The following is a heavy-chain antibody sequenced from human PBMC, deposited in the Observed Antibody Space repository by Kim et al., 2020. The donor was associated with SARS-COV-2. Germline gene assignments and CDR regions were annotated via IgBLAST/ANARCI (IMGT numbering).Heavy chain of an antibody. CDR1: GFTFSNYW. V-gene: IGHV3-7*01. CDR3: ARDGYCSGGRCYSGHYSFDP. Sequence: GGSLRLSCAASGFTFSNYWMSWIRQAPGKGLEWVANIKQDGGERYYVDSVKGRFTISRDNAKKSLYLQMNSLRPEDTAVYYCARDGYCSGGRCYSGHYSFDPWGQGTLVTISS. J-gene: IGHJ5*02. CDR2: IKQDGGER. D-gene: IGHD2-15*01.